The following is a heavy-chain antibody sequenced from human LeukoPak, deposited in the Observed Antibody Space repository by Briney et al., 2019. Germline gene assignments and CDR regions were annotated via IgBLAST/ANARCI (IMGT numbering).Heavy chain of an antibody. CDR1: GGSIRSWNDY. CDR2: IYYTGTT. D-gene: IGHD5-18*01. J-gene: IGHJ6*03. CDR3: ARYTADGNYYYYYYMDV. Sequence: SETLSLTCTVSGGSIRSWNDYWGWIRQPPGKGLEYIGSIYYTGTTYYNPSLKSRVTISVDTSKNQFSLKLSSVTAADTAVYYCARYTADGNYYYYYYMDVWGKGTTVTVSS. V-gene: IGHV4-39*07.